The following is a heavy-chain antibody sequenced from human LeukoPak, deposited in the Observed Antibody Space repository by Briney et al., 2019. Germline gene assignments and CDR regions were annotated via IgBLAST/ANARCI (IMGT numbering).Heavy chain of an antibody. Sequence: SVKVSCKASGGTFSSYAISWVRQAPGQGLEWMGGIIPIFGTANYAQKFQGRVTITADESTSTAYMELSSLRSEDTAVYYCARHWAGSGYDLGWFDPWGQGTLVTVSS. CDR1: GGTFSSYA. D-gene: IGHD5-12*01. CDR2: IIPIFGTA. J-gene: IGHJ5*02. V-gene: IGHV1-69*01. CDR3: ARHWAGSGYDLGWFDP.